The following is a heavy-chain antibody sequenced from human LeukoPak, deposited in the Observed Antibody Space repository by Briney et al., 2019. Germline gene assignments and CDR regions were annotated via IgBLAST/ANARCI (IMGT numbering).Heavy chain of an antibody. J-gene: IGHJ4*02. V-gene: IGHV3-49*03. CDR3: TRVRRFYASPFDF. CDR1: GFTFGDYA. D-gene: IGHD2/OR15-2a*01. CDR2: IRSKVYGGTT. Sequence: GGSLRLSCAASGFTFGDYAMSWSRQAPGKGLEWVGFIRSKVYGGTTEYAASVNGTFTISRDDSKSIAYLQMDSLKTEDTAVYFCTRVRRFYASPFDFWGQGTLVTVSS.